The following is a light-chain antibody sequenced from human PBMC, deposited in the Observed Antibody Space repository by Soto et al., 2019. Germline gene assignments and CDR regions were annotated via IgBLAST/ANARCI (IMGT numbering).Light chain of an antibody. Sequence: ETVLTQSPANLCLSPGGRATVSCRASQSVSNYLAWYQQKPGQAPRLLIYDASNRATGIPARFSGSGSGTDFTLTISSLEPEDFAVYYCHQRSNWPLTFGGGTKVDIK. V-gene: IGKV3-11*01. J-gene: IGKJ4*01. CDR2: DAS. CDR1: QSVSNY. CDR3: HQRSNWPLT.